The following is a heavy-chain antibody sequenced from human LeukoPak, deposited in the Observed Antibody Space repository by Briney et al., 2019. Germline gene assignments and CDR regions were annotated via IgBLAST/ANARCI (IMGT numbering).Heavy chain of an antibody. D-gene: IGHD2-2*01. Sequence: PSETLSLTCTVSGGSISSGDYYWSWIRQPPGKGLEWIGYIYYSGSTYYNPSLKSRVTISVDTSKNQFSLKLSSVTAADTAVYYCARGHLAGRVPAAMGGYYFDYWGQGTLVTVSS. CDR1: GGSISSGDYY. CDR3: ARGHLAGRVPAAMGGYYFDY. CDR2: IYYSGST. V-gene: IGHV4-30-4*08. J-gene: IGHJ4*02.